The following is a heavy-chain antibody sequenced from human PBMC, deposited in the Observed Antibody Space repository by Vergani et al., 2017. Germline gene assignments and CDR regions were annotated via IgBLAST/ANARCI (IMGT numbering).Heavy chain of an antibody. CDR3: ACSGGTDGPGAFDI. Sequence: QVQLVQSGAEVKKPGASVKVSCKASGYTFTSYYMHWVRQAPGQGLEWMGIINPSGGSTSYAQKFQGRVTITADESTSTAYMELSSLRSEDTAVYYCACSGGTDGPGAFDIWGQGTMVTVSS. D-gene: IGHD2-15*01. CDR2: INPSGGST. J-gene: IGHJ3*02. V-gene: IGHV1-46*03. CDR1: GYTFTSYY.